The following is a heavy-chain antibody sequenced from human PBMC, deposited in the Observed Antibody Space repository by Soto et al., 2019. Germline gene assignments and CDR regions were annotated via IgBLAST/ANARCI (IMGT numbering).Heavy chain of an antibody. D-gene: IGHD6-13*01. V-gene: IGHV3-30-3*01. Sequence: QVQLVESGGGVVQPGRSLRLSCSTSGLTFTRHAMHWVRQVPGKGLAWVAAISDDGSKKHYVDSVKGRFSISRDKSRNTVYLQMNSLRVEDTAVYFCAGERETSSWFLSGFEYWGQGTLVTVSS. CDR3: AGERETSSWFLSGFEY. CDR2: ISDDGSKK. J-gene: IGHJ4*02. CDR1: GLTFTRHA.